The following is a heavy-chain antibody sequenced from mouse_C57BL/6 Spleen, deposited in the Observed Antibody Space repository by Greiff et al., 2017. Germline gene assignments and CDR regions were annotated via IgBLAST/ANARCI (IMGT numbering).Heavy chain of an antibody. CDR2: IHPSDSET. Sequence: QVQLQQPGAELVRPGSSVKLSCKASGYTFTSYWMDWVKQRPGQGLEWIGNIHPSDSETHYNQKFKDKATLTVDKSSSTAYMQLSSLTSEDSAVYYCARGGLGARAMDYWGQGTSVTVSS. V-gene: IGHV1-61*01. J-gene: IGHJ4*01. CDR1: GYTFTSYW. D-gene: IGHD4-1*01. CDR3: ARGGLGARAMDY.